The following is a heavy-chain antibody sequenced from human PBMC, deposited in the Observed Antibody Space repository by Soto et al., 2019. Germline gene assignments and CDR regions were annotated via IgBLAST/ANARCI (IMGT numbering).Heavy chain of an antibody. D-gene: IGHD3-22*01. CDR3: ARGNFRGYYYLYDP. CDR1: GFTFSSYS. V-gene: IGHV3-48*02. Sequence: EVQLVESGGGLVQPGGSLRLSCAASGFTFSSYSMNWVRQAPGKGLEWVSYISSSSSAIYYADSVKGRFTISRDNAKNSLYLQMNSLRDEDTAVYYCARGNFRGYYYLYDPWGQGTLVTVSS. J-gene: IGHJ5*02. CDR2: ISSSSSAI.